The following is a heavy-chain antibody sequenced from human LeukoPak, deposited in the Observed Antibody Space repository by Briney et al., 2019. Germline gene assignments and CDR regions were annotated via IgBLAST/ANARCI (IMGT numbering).Heavy chain of an antibody. CDR3: ARGRWLQSPLGY. Sequence: SETLSLTCTVSGGSISSSSYYWGWIRQPPGKGLEWIGSIYYSGSTYYNPSLKSRVTISVDTSKNQFSLKLSSVTAADTAVYYCARGRWLQSPLGYWGQGTLVTVSS. CDR1: GGSISSSSYY. D-gene: IGHD5-24*01. V-gene: IGHV4-39*01. CDR2: IYYSGST. J-gene: IGHJ4*02.